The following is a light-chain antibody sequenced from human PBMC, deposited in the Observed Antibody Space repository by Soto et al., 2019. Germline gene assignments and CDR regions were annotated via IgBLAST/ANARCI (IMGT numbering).Light chain of an antibody. CDR1: QSISSY. V-gene: IGKV1-39*01. CDR2: AAS. Sequence: DIQMTQSPSSLSASVGDRVTITCRASQSISSYLNWYQQKPGKVPKLLIYAASSLQSGVPSRFSGSGSGTDFTLTISSLQPEDFATYYCQQIYSTPRTYGQATKVEIK. J-gene: IGKJ1*01. CDR3: QQIYSTPRT.